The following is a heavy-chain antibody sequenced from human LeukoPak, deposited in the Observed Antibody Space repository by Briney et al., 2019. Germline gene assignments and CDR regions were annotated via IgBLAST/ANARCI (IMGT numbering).Heavy chain of an antibody. D-gene: IGHD1-26*01. V-gene: IGHV1-69*06. J-gene: IGHJ4*02. CDR1: GGTFSSYA. CDR2: IIPIFGTA. CDR3: ARTARGGGSYVWVGFDY. Sequence: SVKVSCKASGGTFSSYAISWVRQAPGQGLEWMGGIIPIFGTANYAQKFQGRVTITADKSTSTAYMELSSLRSEDTAVYYCARTARGGGSYVWVGFDYWGQGTLVTVSS.